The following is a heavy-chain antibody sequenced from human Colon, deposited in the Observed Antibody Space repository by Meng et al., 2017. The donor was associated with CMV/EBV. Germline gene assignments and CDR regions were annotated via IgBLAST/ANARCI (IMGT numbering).Heavy chain of an antibody. D-gene: IGHD3-16*01. V-gene: IGHV3-23*03. CDR3: AKEGASFDY. CDR1: GVTFSSYA. CDR2: IYSGGSST. Sequence: LRLSCADAGVTFSSYAMSWVRQAPGKGLEWVSVIYSGGSSTYYADSVKGRFTISRDNSKNTLYLQMNSLRAEDTAVYYCAKEGASFDYWGQGTLVTVSS. J-gene: IGHJ4*02.